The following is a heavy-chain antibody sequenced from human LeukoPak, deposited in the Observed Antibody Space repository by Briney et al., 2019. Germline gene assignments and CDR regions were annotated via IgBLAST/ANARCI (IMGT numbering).Heavy chain of an antibody. D-gene: IGHD4-17*01. CDR3: ARGETTVIPDMDV. V-gene: IGHV4-34*01. CDR1: GGSFSGYY. Sequence: SETLSLTCAVYGGSFSGYYWSWIRQPPGKGLEWIGEINRSGSTNYNPSLKSRVTISVDTSKNQFSLKLSSVTAADTAVYYCARGETTVIPDMDVWGQGTTVTVSS. CDR2: INRSGST. J-gene: IGHJ6*02.